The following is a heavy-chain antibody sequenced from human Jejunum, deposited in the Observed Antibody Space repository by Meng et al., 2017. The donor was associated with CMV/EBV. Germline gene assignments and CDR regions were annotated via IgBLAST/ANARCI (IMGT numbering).Heavy chain of an antibody. J-gene: IGHJ4*02. CDR2: ISNTGGTT. Sequence: CVASGFPFGGYAMGWVRQAPGQGLEWVSTISNTGGTTFYADSVKGRFAISRDNSKNTLNLQMNSLRAEDTAVYYCAGGDYGGYYYWGQGTLVTVSS. CDR1: GFPFGGYA. V-gene: IGHV3-23*01. D-gene: IGHD5-12*01. CDR3: AGGDYGGYYY.